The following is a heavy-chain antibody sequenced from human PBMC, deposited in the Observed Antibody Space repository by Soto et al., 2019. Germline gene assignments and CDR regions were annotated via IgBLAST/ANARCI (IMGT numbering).Heavy chain of an antibody. V-gene: IGHV4-31*03. CDR1: GGSISSGGYY. D-gene: IGHD3-10*01. CDR3: ARGVTMVRGVIHTPYFDY. Sequence: QVQLQESGPGLVKPSQTLSLTCTVSGGSISSGGYYWSWIRQHPGKGLEWIGYIYYSGSTYYNPSLKSRVTISVDTSNNQCSLKLSSVTAADTAVYYCARGVTMVRGVIHTPYFDYWGQGTLVTVSS. J-gene: IGHJ4*02. CDR2: IYYSGST.